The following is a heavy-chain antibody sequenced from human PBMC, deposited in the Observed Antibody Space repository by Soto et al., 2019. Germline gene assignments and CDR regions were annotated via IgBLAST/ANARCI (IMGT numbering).Heavy chain of an antibody. CDR3: ARDRIVVVAATQYYYYGMDV. CDR1: GYTFTSYG. J-gene: IGHJ6*02. V-gene: IGHV1-18*01. Sequence: ASVNVSCKASGYTFTSYGISWVRQAPGQGLEWMGWISAYNGNTNYAQKLQGRVTMTTDTSTSTAYMELRSLRSDDTAVYYCARDRIVVVAATQYYYYGMDVWGHGNTVTVSS. D-gene: IGHD2-15*01. CDR2: ISAYNGNT.